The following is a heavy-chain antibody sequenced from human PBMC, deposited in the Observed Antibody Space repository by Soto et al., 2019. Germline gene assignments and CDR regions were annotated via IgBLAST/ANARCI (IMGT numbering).Heavy chain of an antibody. J-gene: IGHJ5*02. Sequence: QLQLQESGSGLLKPSQTLSLNCSVSGDSISSGGLSWNWLRQSPGRGLEWIGYIYYPGLTYYNTSLERRASMSLVTSVNQVSVSLSSVIAAGSAVYYCARGRRSKTATGVTGWFDPWGPGALVTVSS. V-gene: IGHV4-30-2*06. CDR1: GDSISSGGLS. D-gene: IGHD2-8*01. CDR2: IYYPGLT. CDR3: ARGRRSKTATGVTGWFDP.